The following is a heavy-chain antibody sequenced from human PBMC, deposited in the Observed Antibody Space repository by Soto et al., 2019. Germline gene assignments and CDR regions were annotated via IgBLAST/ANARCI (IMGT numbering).Heavy chain of an antibody. Sequence: ASVKVSCKASGDTFTSYYINWVRQATGQGLEWMGWMNPNSGNTGYAQKFQDRVTMTRNTSISTAYMELSSLRSEDTAVYYCARIVVVWGFGRLKYYYYYMDVWGKGTAVTVSS. CDR3: ARIVVVWGFGRLKYYYYYMDV. J-gene: IGHJ6*03. D-gene: IGHD3-16*01. V-gene: IGHV1-8*01. CDR2: MNPNSGNT. CDR1: GDTFTSYY.